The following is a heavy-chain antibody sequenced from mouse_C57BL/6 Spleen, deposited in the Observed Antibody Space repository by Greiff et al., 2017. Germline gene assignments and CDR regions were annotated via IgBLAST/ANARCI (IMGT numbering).Heavy chain of an antibody. J-gene: IGHJ2*01. V-gene: IGHV1-64*01. CDR2: IHPNSGST. CDR1: GYTFTSYW. CDR3: GRGSREGY. Sequence: QVQLKQPGAELVKPGASVKLSCKASGYTFTSYWMHWVKQRPGQGLEWIGMIHPNSGSTNYNEKFKSKATLTVDKSSSTAYMQLSSLTSEDSAGYYGGRGSREGYWGQGTTLTVSS.